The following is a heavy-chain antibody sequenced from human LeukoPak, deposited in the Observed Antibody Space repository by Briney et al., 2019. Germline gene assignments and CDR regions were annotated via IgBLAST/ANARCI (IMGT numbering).Heavy chain of an antibody. V-gene: IGHV1-18*03. CDR2: ISAYNGNT. J-gene: IGHJ4*02. CDR3: ARGPTYYYDSSGYADDY. Sequence: GASVKVSCKASGYSFTSYGIRWVREAPGQGLEWMVWISAYNGNTNYAQKLQGRVTMTTDTSTSTPYMELRSLRSDDMAVYYCARGPTYYYDSSGYADDYWGQGTLVTVSS. D-gene: IGHD3-22*01. CDR1: GYSFTSYG.